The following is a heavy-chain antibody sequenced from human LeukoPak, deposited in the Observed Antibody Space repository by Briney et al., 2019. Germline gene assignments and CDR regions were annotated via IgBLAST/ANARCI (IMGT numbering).Heavy chain of an antibody. D-gene: IGHD2/OR15-2a*01. CDR1: GYTFTSHG. CDR2: IRPSTGDT. J-gene: IGHJ4*02. CDR3: ARVRDYLFDY. Sequence: ASVKVSCKASGYTFTSHGISWVRQAPGQGLEWIGWIRPSTGDTDYALNLQGRVTMTTDTSTSTAYMELRSLRSDDTAVYYCARVRDYLFDYWGQGTLVTVSS. V-gene: IGHV1-18*01.